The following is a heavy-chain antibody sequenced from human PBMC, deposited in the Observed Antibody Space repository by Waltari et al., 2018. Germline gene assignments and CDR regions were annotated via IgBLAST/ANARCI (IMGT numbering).Heavy chain of an antibody. CDR3: ARSNNFAFDY. CDR2: IKGDGSNI. CDR1: GFTFSKYW. J-gene: IGHJ4*02. Sequence: EVQLVESGGYLVQPGGSLRLSCAASGFTFSKYWIHWVRQTPGKGLECVSHIKGDGSNIKYADSVKGRFTVSSDNAKNTVYLQISSLRAEDTAVYYCARSNNFAFDYWGQGTLVTVSS. V-gene: IGHV3-74*01. D-gene: IGHD1-20*01.